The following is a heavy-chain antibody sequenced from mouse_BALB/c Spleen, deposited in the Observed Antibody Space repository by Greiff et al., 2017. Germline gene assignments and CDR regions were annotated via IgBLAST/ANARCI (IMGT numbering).Heavy chain of an antibody. CDR3: ARNRRNYAMDY. V-gene: IGHV1-4*02. Sequence: QVQLQQSGAELAKPGASVKMSCKASGYTFTSYWMHWVKQRPGQGLEWIGYINPSSGYTEYNQKFKDKTTLTADKSSSTAYMQLSSLTSEDSAVYYCARNRRNYAMDYWGQGTSVTVSS. CDR1: GYTFTSYW. J-gene: IGHJ4*01. CDR2: INPSSGYT.